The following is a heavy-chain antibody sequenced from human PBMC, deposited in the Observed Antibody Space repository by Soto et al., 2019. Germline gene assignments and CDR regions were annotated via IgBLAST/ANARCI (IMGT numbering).Heavy chain of an antibody. J-gene: IGHJ6*02. CDR3: AKAQYYYGSGSSTYYYYGMDV. D-gene: IGHD3-10*01. CDR1: GFTFSSYG. V-gene: IGHV3-30*18. CDR2: ISYDGSNK. Sequence: GGSLRLSCAASGFTFSSYGMHWVRQAPGKGLEWVAVISYDGSNKYYADSVKGRFTISRDNSKNTLYLQMNSLRAEDTAVYYCAKAQYYYGSGSSTYYYYGMDVWGQGTTVTVSS.